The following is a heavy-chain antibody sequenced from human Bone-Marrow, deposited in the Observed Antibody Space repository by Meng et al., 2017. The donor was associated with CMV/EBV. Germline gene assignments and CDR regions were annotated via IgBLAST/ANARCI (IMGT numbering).Heavy chain of an antibody. V-gene: IGHV1-2*02. J-gene: IGHJ4*02. CDR3: ARPRGYSGYDPFDY. D-gene: IGHD5-12*01. CDR1: GYTFTGYY. CDR2: INPNSGGT. Sequence: ASVKVSCKASGYTFTGYYMHWVRQAPGQGLEWMGWINPNSGGTNYAQKFQGRVTMTRDTSISTAYMELSRLRSDDTAVYYCARPRGYSGYDPFDYWGQGTRVTGSS.